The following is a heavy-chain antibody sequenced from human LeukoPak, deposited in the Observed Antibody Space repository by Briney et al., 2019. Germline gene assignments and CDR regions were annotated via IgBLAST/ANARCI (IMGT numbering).Heavy chain of an antibody. D-gene: IGHD4-23*01. CDR3: ARDYGGNPWDFLDY. J-gene: IGHJ4*02. CDR1: GYTSTSYG. V-gene: IGHV1-18*01. CDR2: ISAYNGNT. Sequence: GASVKVSCKASGYTSTSYGISWVRQAPGQGLEWMGWISAYNGNTNYAQKLQGRVTMTTDTSTSTAYMELRSLRSDDTAVYYCARDYGGNPWDFLDYWGQGTLVTVSS.